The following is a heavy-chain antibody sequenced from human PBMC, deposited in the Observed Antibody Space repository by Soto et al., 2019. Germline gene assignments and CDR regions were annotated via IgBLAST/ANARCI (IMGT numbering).Heavy chain of an antibody. CDR2: IYHSGGT. Sequence: RSLTCAVSGYSISSGYYWGWIRQPPGEGLEWIGSIYHSGGTYYNPSLKSRVTISVDTSKNQFSLKLSSVTAADTTVYYCARGSGYSSSWYGGPDYYYYGMDVWGQGTTVTVSS. J-gene: IGHJ6*02. CDR1: GYSISSGYY. D-gene: IGHD6-13*01. CDR3: ARGSGYSSSWYGGPDYYYYGMDV. V-gene: IGHV4-38-2*01.